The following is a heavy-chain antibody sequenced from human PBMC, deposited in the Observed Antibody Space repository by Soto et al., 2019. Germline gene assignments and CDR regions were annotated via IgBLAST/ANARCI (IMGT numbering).Heavy chain of an antibody. D-gene: IGHD3-16*01. CDR1: GGTFSSYT. J-gene: IGHJ2*01. CDR3: ARVSTFGQYWYFDL. V-gene: IGHV1-69*02. Sequence: QVQLAQSGAEVKKPGSSVKVSCKASGGTFSSYTISWVRQAPGQGLEWMGRIIPILGIANYAQKFQGRVTITVDKSTSTAYMELSSLRSEDTAVYYCARVSTFGQYWYFDLWGRGTLVTVSS. CDR2: IIPILGIA.